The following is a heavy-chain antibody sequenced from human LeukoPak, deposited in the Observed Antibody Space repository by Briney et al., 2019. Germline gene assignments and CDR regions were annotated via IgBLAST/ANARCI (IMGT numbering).Heavy chain of an antibody. D-gene: IGHD3-22*01. J-gene: IGHJ4*02. Sequence: PGGSLRLSCAASGFTFSSYAMHWVRQAPGKGLEWVAVISYDGSNKYYADSVKGRFTISRDNSKNTLYLQMNSLRAEDTAVYYCAKDLRDYYYDSSGAYWGQGTLVTVSS. V-gene: IGHV3-30*04. CDR1: GFTFSSYA. CDR2: ISYDGSNK. CDR3: AKDLRDYYYDSSGAY.